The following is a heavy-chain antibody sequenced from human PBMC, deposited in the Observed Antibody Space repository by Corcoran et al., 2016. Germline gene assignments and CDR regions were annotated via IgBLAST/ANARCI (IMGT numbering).Heavy chain of an antibody. CDR2: IYYSGST. Sequence: QVQLQESGPGLVKPSETLSLTCTVSGGSISSYYWSWIRQPPGKGLEWIGYIYYSGSTNYNPSLKSRVTISVDTSKNQFSLKLSSVTAADTAVYYCAIVRAWGSSCYFDYWGQGTPVTVSS. CDR3: AIVRAWGSSCYFDY. J-gene: IGHJ4*02. V-gene: IGHV4-59*01. CDR1: GGSISSYY. D-gene: IGHD6-6*01.